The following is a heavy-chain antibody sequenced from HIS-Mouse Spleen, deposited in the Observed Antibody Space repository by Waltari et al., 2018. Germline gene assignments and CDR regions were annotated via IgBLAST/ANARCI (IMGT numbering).Heavy chain of an antibody. Sequence: QVQLVYSGGGVVQPGRSLRLSCSASGFTFSTYGMHWVRQAPGKGLEWVAVIWDEGSNKYYADSVKGRVTISRDNSKNTLYLQMNSLRAEDTAVYYCAKGGLMVYAIGDYWGQGTLVTVSS. CDR2: IWDEGSNK. CDR3: AKGGLMVYAIGDY. J-gene: IGHJ4*02. CDR1: GFTFSTYG. D-gene: IGHD2-8*01. V-gene: IGHV3-33*06.